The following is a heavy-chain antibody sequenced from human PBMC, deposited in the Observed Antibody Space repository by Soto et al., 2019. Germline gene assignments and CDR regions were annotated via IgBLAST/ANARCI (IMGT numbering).Heavy chain of an antibody. Sequence: VCGPTLGKPTPTLPLTCIFSGFSLTTSGMCVSWMCQQSANALEWLGLIDWDDDKYYSTSLKSRLTISKDTSKNQVVLTMTNMDPVDTATYYCARIRTTPHPGWNYYYGMDVWGQGTPVTVSS. J-gene: IGHJ6*01. CDR1: GFSLTTSGMC. D-gene: IGHD4-17*01. V-gene: IGHV2-70*01. CDR3: ARIRTTPHPGWNYYYGMDV. CDR2: IDWDDDK.